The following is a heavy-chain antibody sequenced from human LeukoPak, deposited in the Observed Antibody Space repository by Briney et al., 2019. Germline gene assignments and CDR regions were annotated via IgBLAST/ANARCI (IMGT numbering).Heavy chain of an antibody. CDR3: AREADSPKGFHAVDI. V-gene: IGHV4-59*01. CDR1: GGSISGYY. D-gene: IGHD3-22*01. J-gene: IGHJ3*02. CDR2: IYYIGNT. Sequence: SETLSLTCTVSGGSISGYYWNWIRQPPGKGPEWIGFIYYIGNTNYNPSLKSRVTISVDTSKNQFSLKLTSVTAADTAVYYCAREADSPKGFHAVDIWGQGTMVSVSS.